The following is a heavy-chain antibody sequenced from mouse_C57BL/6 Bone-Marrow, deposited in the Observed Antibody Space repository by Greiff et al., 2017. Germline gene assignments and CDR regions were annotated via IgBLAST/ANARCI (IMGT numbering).Heavy chain of an antibody. V-gene: IGHV14-4*01. Sequence: EVKVEESGAELVRPGASVKLSCTASGFNIKDDYMHWVKQRPEQGLEWIGWIDPENGDTEYASKFQGKATITADTSSNTAYLQLSSLTSEDTAVYYCTLIYYYGSSYVGGFAYWGQGTLVTVSA. CDR2: IDPENGDT. J-gene: IGHJ3*01. CDR3: TLIYYYGSSYVGGFAY. D-gene: IGHD1-1*01. CDR1: GFNIKDDY.